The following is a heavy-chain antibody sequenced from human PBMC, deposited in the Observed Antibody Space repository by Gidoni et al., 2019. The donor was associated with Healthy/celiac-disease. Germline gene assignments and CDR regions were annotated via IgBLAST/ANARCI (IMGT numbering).Heavy chain of an antibody. CDR3: ARGATVNDGPGRFDY. D-gene: IGHD1-1*01. Sequence: QVQLQQWGAGLLKPSETLSLTCAVYGGSFSGYYWSWIRQPPGKGLEWIGEINHSGSTNYNPALKSRVTISVDTSKNQFSLKLSSVTAADTAVYYCARGATVNDGPGRFDYWGQGTLVTVSS. V-gene: IGHV4-34*01. CDR1: GGSFSGYY. J-gene: IGHJ4*02. CDR2: INHSGST.